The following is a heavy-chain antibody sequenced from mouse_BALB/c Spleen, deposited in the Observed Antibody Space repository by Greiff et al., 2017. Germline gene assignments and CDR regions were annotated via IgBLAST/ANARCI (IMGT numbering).Heavy chain of an antibody. CDR1: GYSITSGYY. D-gene: IGHD2-2*01. Sequence: EVQLQESGPGLVKPSQSLSLTCSVTGYSITSGYYWNFLRPSTGNKVGWMGYISYGGSNNYTPSLKNRITITRDTTKNQFFLRLNSVTTEDTATYYGAREWLRRGLYYFDYWGQGTLVTVSA. CDR3: AREWLRRGLYYFDY. J-gene: IGHJ3*01. V-gene: IGHV3-6*02. CDR2: ISYGGSN.